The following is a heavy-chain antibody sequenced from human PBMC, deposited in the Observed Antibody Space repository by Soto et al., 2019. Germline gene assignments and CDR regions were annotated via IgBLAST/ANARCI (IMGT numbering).Heavy chain of an antibody. V-gene: IGHV3-23*01. Sequence: PVGSLRLSCAASGFTFSSYAMSWVRQAPGKGLEWVSAISGSGGSTYYADSVKGRFTISRDNSKNTLYLQMNSLRAEDTAVYYCAKDPIDYDSSGYYWSLDYWGQGTLVTVSS. CDR2: ISGSGGST. CDR1: GFTFSSYA. CDR3: AKDPIDYDSSGYYWSLDY. J-gene: IGHJ4*02. D-gene: IGHD3-22*01.